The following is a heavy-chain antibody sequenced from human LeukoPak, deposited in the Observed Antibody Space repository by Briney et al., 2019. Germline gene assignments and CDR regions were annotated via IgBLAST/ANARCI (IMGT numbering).Heavy chain of an antibody. V-gene: IGHV4-39*01. CDR2: IYYSKNT. J-gene: IGHJ4*02. CDR3: VSPRGFSYGYFDY. Sequence: PSETLSLTCTVSGGSISSCSAYWGWIRQPPGKGLEWIGSIYYSKNTYYNPSPKSRVTISADTSKNQFSLTLGSVSATDTAVYYCVSPRGFSYGYFDYWGQGTLVTVSS. D-gene: IGHD5-18*01. CDR1: GGSISSCSAY.